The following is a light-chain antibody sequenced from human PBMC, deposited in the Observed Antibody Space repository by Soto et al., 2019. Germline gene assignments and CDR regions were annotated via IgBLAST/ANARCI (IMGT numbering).Light chain of an antibody. CDR1: QSVSSSY. J-gene: IGKJ1*01. CDR3: QQYGSSPET. V-gene: IGKV3-20*01. Sequence: EIVLTQSPGTLSLSPGERATLSCRASQSVSSSYLAWYQQKPGQAPRLLIYGASSRATGIPDRFSGSGSGTDFTLTISRLEPEDFALYYCQQYGSSPETFGLWTKVEIK. CDR2: GAS.